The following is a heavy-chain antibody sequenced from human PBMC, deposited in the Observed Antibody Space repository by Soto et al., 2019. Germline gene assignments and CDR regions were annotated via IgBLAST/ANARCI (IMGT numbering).Heavy chain of an antibody. Sequence: QVQLVQSGAEVKKPGSSVKVSCKASGGTFSSYAISWVRQAPGQGLEWMGGIIPIFGTANYAQKFQGRVTITADKSTITAYMELSSLRSEDTAVYYCARSSGYDILTGYFPYYFDYWGQGTLVTVSS. CDR2: IIPIFGTA. J-gene: IGHJ4*02. D-gene: IGHD3-9*01. CDR3: ARSSGYDILTGYFPYYFDY. V-gene: IGHV1-69*06. CDR1: GGTFSSYA.